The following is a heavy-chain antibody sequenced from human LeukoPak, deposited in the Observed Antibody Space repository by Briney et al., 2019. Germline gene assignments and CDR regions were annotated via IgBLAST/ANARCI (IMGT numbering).Heavy chain of an antibody. J-gene: IGHJ5*02. Sequence: GGSLRLSCAASGFTFSSYEMNWVRQAPGKGLVRVSRINSDGSTTNYADSVKGRFTISRDNAKNTLYLQMNSLRAEDTAVYYCARDLLVRGVRFDPWGQGTLVTVSS. CDR3: ARDLLVRGVRFDP. V-gene: IGHV3-74*01. D-gene: IGHD3-10*01. CDR1: GFTFSSYE. CDR2: INSDGSTT.